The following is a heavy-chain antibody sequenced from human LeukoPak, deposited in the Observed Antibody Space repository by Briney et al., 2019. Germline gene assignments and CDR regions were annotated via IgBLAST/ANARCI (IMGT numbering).Heavy chain of an antibody. D-gene: IGHD6-13*01. CDR3: ARGAAAGTPFDY. V-gene: IGHV3-48*03. CDR2: FRSSGSTI. CDR1: GFTFSSYE. J-gene: IGHJ4*02. Sequence: GGSLRLSCAASGFTFSSYEMNWVRQAPGKGLEWVSYFRSSGSTIYYAASVKGRFTISRDNAKNSLYLQMNSLRAEDTAVYYCARGAAAGTPFDYWGQGTLVTVSS.